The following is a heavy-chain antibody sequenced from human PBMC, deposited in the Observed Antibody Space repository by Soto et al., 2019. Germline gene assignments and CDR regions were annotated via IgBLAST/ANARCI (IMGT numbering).Heavy chain of an antibody. V-gene: IGHV1-18*01. CDR2: ISAYNGNT. CDR1: GGTFSRDA. CDR3: ARDDIAAAGTLRFDP. Sequence: ASVKGACKASGGTFSRDAISWVRQAPGQGLEWMGWISAYNGNTNYAQKLQGRVTMTTDTSTSTAYMELRSLRSDDTAVYYCARDDIAAAGTLRFDPWGQGTLVTVSS. D-gene: IGHD6-13*01. J-gene: IGHJ5*02.